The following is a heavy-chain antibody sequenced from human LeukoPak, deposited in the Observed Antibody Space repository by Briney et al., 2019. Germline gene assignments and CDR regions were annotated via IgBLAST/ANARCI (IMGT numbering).Heavy chain of an antibody. V-gene: IGHV3-9*01. CDR2: ISWDGRNM. Sequence: PGGSLRLSCAASGFSLDDYAMHWVRQAPGQGLEWVSSISWDGRNMAYAASVKGRFTISGDNAQNSLYLQMYSLKIEDTAFYYCIKDMGFDLLKDAFDLWGQGMLVTVSS. J-gene: IGHJ3*01. CDR3: IKDMGFDLLKDAFDL. CDR1: GFSLDDYA. D-gene: IGHD1-26*01.